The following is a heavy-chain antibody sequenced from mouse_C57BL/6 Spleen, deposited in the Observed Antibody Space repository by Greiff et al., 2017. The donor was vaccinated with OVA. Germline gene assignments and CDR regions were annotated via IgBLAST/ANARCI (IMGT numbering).Heavy chain of an antibody. CDR1: GYTFTSYW. CDR3: ASTTTVVAKNFDY. V-gene: IGHV1-64*01. Sequence: VQLQQPGAELVKPGASVKLSCKASGYTFTSYWMHWVKQRPGQGLEWIGMIHPNSGSTNYNEKFKSKATLTVDKSSSTAYMQLSSLTSEDSAVYYCASTTTVVAKNFDYWGQGTTLTVSS. CDR2: IHPNSGST. D-gene: IGHD1-1*01. J-gene: IGHJ2*01.